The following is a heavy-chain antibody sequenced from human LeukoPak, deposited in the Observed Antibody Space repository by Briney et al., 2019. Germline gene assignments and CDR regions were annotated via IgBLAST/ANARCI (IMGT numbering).Heavy chain of an antibody. CDR1: GGTFSSYA. Sequence: SVKVSCKASGGTFSSYAISWVRQAPGQGLEWMGGIIPIFGTANYAQKFQGRVTITADESTSTAYMELSSLRSEDTAVYYCARSLFSDYVGYGVVPAAIYYYGMDVWGQGTTVTVSS. CDR3: ARSLFSDYVGYGVVPAAIYYYGMDV. CDR2: IIPIFGTA. V-gene: IGHV1-69*01. D-gene: IGHD2-2*01. J-gene: IGHJ6*02.